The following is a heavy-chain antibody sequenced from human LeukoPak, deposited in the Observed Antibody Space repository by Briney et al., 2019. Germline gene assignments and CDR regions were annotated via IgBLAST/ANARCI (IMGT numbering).Heavy chain of an antibody. V-gene: IGHV4-59*11. Sequence: SETLSLTCTVSGGSISSHYWSWIRQPPGKGLEWIGYIYYSGSTNYNPSLKSRVTISVDTSKNQFSLKLSSVTAADTAVYYCARGGGYGSGSKFDYWGQGNLVTVSS. CDR1: GGSISSHY. J-gene: IGHJ4*02. D-gene: IGHD3-10*01. CDR3: ARGGGYGSGSKFDY. CDR2: IYYSGST.